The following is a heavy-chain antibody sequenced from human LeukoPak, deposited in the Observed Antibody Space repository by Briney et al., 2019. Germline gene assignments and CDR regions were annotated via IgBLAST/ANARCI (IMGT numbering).Heavy chain of an antibody. J-gene: IGHJ6*03. V-gene: IGHV4-34*01. Sequence: SETLSLTCAVYGGSFSGYYWSWIRQPPGKGLEWIGEINHSGSTNYNPSLKSRVTISVDTSKNQFSLKLSSVTAADTAVYYCARHSPTSYYYMDVWGKGTTVTISS. CDR2: INHSGST. D-gene: IGHD3-16*01. CDR3: ARHSPTSYYYMDV. CDR1: GGSFSGYY.